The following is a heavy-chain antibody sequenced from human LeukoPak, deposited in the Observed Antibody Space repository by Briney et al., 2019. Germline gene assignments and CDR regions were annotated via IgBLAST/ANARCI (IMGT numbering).Heavy chain of an antibody. V-gene: IGHV3-48*01. Sequence: ETLSLTCTVSGGSISSSSYYWGWIRQAPRKGLEWVSYISSSSSTIYYADSVKGRFTISRDNAKNSLYLQMNSLRAEDTAVYYCARGTNDSSGYGVSYWGQGTLVTVSS. CDR1: GGSISSSS. CDR2: ISSSSSTI. J-gene: IGHJ4*02. CDR3: ARGTNDSSGYGVSY. D-gene: IGHD3-22*01.